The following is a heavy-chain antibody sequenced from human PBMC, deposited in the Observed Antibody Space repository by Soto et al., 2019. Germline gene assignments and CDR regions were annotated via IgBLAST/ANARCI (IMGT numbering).Heavy chain of an antibody. CDR3: AKTTVADSGYYFVH. CDR2: ISGGSSYT. Sequence: QVQLVESGGGLVKPGGSLRLSCAASGFSFGDSYMSWIRQSAGKGLEWLSYISGGSSYTKYAESVKGRFTISRDNARRSLFLQVPGLRADDTALYYCAKTTVADSGYYFVHWGQGTRVTVSS. J-gene: IGHJ4*02. CDR1: GFSFGDSY. D-gene: IGHD6-19*01. V-gene: IGHV3-11*06.